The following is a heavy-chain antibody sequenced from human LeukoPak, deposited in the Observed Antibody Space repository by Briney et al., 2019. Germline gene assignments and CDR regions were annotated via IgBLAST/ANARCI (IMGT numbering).Heavy chain of an antibody. J-gene: IGHJ5*02. V-gene: IGHV4-31*02. Sequence: SETLSLTWTVSGGSISSGGYYWSWIRQHPGKGLEWIGYIYYSGSTYYNPSLKSRVTISVDTSKNQFSLKLSSVTAADTAVYYCARDYHGAGSSNWFDPWGQGTLVTVSS. CDR2: IYYSGST. CDR1: GGSISSGGYY. D-gene: IGHD4-17*01. CDR3: ARDYHGAGSSNWFDP.